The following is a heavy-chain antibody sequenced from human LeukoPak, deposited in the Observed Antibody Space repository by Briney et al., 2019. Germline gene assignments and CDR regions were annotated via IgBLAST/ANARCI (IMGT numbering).Heavy chain of an antibody. J-gene: IGHJ4*02. CDR1: GGSISSSSYY. V-gene: IGHV4-39*01. CDR3: ARHLSGSYSQIKY. Sequence: SETLSLTCTVSGGSISSSSYYWGWIRQPPGKGLEWIGSIYYSGSTYYNPSLKSRVTISVDTSKNQFSLKLSSVTAADTAVYYCARHLSGSYSQIKYWGQGTLVTVSS. D-gene: IGHD1-26*01. CDR2: IYYSGST.